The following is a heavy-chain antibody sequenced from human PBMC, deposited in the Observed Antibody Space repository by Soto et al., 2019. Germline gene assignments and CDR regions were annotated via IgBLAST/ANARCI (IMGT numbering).Heavy chain of an antibody. J-gene: IGHJ4*02. CDR2: MNPNSGNT. D-gene: IGHD6-13*01. Sequence: QVQLVQSGAEVKKPGASVTVSCKASGYTFTSYDINWVRQATGQGLEWMGWMNPNSGNTGYAQKFQGRVTMTRNTTMSTAYMERSSRRAEDTAVYYCARGVGPRRSIAAAGWKKYDFDYWGQGTLVTVSS. V-gene: IGHV1-8*01. CDR1: GYTFTSYD. CDR3: ARGVGPRRSIAAAGWKKYDFDY.